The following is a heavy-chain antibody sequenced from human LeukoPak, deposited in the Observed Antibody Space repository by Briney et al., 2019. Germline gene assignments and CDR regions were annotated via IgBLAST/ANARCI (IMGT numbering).Heavy chain of an antibody. CDR1: GYTFTVYY. D-gene: IGHD2-2*01. CDR2: INPNSGGT. Sequence: GASVTVSCTASGYTFTVYYMHWVRQAPGQGLEWMGWINPNSGGTNYPQKFQGRVTMTRDTSISTAYMELSRLRSDDTAMYYCAREVGSSATPFDYWGQGTLVTVSS. CDR3: AREVGSSATPFDY. V-gene: IGHV1-2*02. J-gene: IGHJ4*02.